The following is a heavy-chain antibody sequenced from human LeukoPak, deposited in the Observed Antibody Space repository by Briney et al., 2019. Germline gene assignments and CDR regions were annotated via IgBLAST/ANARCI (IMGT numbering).Heavy chain of an antibody. Sequence: SETLSLTCAVYGGSFSGYYWSWIRQPPGKGLEWIGEINHSGSTNYNPSPKSRVTISVDTSKNQFSLKLSSVTAADTAVYYCARGRYGSGSYIVEIDYWGQGTLVTVSS. CDR2: INHSGST. CDR1: GGSFSGYY. J-gene: IGHJ4*02. V-gene: IGHV4-34*01. D-gene: IGHD3-10*01. CDR3: ARGRYGSGSYIVEIDY.